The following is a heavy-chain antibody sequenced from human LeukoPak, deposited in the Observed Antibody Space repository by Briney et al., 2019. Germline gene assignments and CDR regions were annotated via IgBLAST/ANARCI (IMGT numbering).Heavy chain of an antibody. J-gene: IGHJ4*02. CDR2: ISSNSRYI. CDR3: ARGPGGSGSYYDY. Sequence: PGGSLRFSCAASGFTFSSYSMNWVRQAPGKGLEWVSYISSNSRYIYYADSVKGRFTISRDNAKNSLYLQMNGLRTEDAAVYYCARGPGGSGSYYDYWGQGTLVTVSS. D-gene: IGHD3-10*01. V-gene: IGHV3-21*01. CDR1: GFTFSSYS.